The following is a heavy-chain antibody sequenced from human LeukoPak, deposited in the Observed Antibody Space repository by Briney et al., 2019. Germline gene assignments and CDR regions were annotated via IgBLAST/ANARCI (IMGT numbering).Heavy chain of an antibody. Sequence: GGCLRLSCERSRVTFRSYLTSGVRQAPRKGRGWVAKILQLGRETHYRDSLKGRFTLSRDTATNTLYLQMNSLTAEDTGAYYWTTYSSSNGREFQYWGQGTLVTVSS. CDR1: RVTFRSYL. V-gene: IGHV3-7*01. D-gene: IGHD2-2*01. CDR2: ILQLGRET. J-gene: IGHJ1*01. CDR3: TTYSSSNGREFQY.